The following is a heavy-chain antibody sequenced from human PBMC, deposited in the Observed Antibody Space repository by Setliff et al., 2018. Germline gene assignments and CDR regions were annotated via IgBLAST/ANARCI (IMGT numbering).Heavy chain of an antibody. D-gene: IGHD3-3*01. CDR1: GGSFSGYY. J-gene: IGHJ4*02. CDR3: ARERMYYNFWSGYSDY. CDR2: INHSGST. Sequence: SETLSLTCAVYGGSFSGYYWSWIRQPPGKGLEWIGEINHSGSTNDNPPLKSRVTMSVDTSKNQFSLKLSSVTAADTAVYYCARERMYYNFWSGYSDYWGQGTLVTVSS. V-gene: IGHV4-34*01.